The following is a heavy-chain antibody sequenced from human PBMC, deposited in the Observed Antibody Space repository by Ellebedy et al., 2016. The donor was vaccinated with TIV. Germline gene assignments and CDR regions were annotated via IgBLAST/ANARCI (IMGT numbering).Heavy chain of an antibody. CDR2: ISTSSSYI. Sequence: GESLKISCAASGFTVSSYSMNWVRQAPGKGLEWVSSISTSSSYIYYADSVKGRFSISRDNAKNSLYLQMNSLRAEDTAVYYCARKVPAPTTVPPNWYFDLWGRGTLVTVSS. CDR3: ARKVPAPTTVPPNWYFDL. D-gene: IGHD4-17*01. V-gene: IGHV3-21*01. CDR1: GFTVSSYS. J-gene: IGHJ2*01.